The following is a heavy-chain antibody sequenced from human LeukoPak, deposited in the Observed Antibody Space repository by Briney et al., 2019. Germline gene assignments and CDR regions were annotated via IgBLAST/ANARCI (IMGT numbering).Heavy chain of an antibody. CDR3: ARYNSAWKTDDY. CDR2: IKQDGSDK. CDR1: GFTFNSYW. V-gene: IGHV3-7*03. D-gene: IGHD6-19*01. J-gene: IGHJ4*02. Sequence: GGSLRLSCAASGFTFNSYWMTWVRQAPGKGLEWVADIKQDGSDKYYAGSVKGRFTISRDNAKNSLYLQMNSLRAEDTAVYFCARYNSAWKTDDYWGQGTLVTASS.